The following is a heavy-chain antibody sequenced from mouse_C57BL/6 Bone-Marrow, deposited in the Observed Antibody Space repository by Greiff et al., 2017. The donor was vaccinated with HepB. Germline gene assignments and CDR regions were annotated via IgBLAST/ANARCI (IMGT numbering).Heavy chain of an antibody. CDR2: INSDGGST. J-gene: IGHJ2*01. D-gene: IGHD2-2*01. CDR1: EYEFPSHD. CDR3: ARDGYDGRDFDY. V-gene: IGHV5-2*01. Sequence: DVKLVESGGGLVQPGESLKLSCESNEYEFPSHDMSWVRKTPEKRLELVAAINSDGGSTYYPDTMERRFIISRDNTKKTLYLQMGSLRSEDTALYYCARDGYDGRDFDYWGQGTTLTVSS.